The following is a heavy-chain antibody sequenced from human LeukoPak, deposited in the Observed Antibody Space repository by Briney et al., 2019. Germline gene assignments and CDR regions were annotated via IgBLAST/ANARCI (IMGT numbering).Heavy chain of an antibody. CDR3: ARDRVVPAAMRAAYYYYYYGMDV. D-gene: IGHD2-2*01. J-gene: IGHJ6*02. Sequence: GGSLRLSCAASGFTFSSYAMHWVRQAPGKGLEWVAVISYDGSNKYYADSVKGRFTISRDNAKNSLYLQMNSLRAEDTAVYYCARDRVVPAAMRAAYYYYYYGMDVWGRGTTVTVSS. V-gene: IGHV3-30-3*01. CDR1: GFTFSSYA. CDR2: ISYDGSNK.